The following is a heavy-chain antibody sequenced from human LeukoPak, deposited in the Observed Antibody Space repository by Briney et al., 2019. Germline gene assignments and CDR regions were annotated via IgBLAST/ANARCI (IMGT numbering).Heavy chain of an antibody. D-gene: IGHD3-22*01. CDR3: AHGAITIIEEWFDP. CDR2: IYWNDDK. J-gene: IGHJ5*02. Sequence: SGPTLVKPTQTLTLTCTFSGFSLSTSGVGVGWIRQPPVKALECLALIYWNDDKRYSPSLKRRLTITKDTAKIQVVLTMTNMDPVDTGTYCCAHGAITIIEEWFDPWGRGTLVTVSS. CDR1: GFSLSTSGVG. V-gene: IGHV2-5*01.